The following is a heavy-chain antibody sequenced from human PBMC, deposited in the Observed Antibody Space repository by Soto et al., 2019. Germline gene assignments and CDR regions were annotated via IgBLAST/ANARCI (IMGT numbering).Heavy chain of an antibody. CDR3: AREYIAVVPTLGRREVYRQNYRVGV. CDR2: IYDPGTT. Sequence: PSETLSLTCSVYGGSITGGHFWSWIRQHPGRGLEWIGNIYDPGTTSYNPSLKSRLTVSLDTSRNRSSIKLASVTAADTAVYYCAREYIAVVPTLGRREVYRQNYRVGVWGQGTTVAVSS. V-gene: IGHV4-31*03. D-gene: IGHD2-2*01. CDR1: GGSITGGHF. J-gene: IGHJ6*02.